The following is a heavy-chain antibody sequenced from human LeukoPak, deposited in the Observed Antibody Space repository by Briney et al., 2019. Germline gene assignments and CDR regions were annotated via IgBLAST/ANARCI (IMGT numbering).Heavy chain of an antibody. CDR1: GFTFSSTW. V-gene: IGHV3-74*01. CDR2: IHSDGSST. CDR3: ARQSIVGAMSY. Sequence: GGSLRLSCAASGFTFSSTWMHWFRQAPGKGPVWVSRIHSDGSSTIYADSVKGRFTISRDNARNTLYLQMNSLRAEDTAVYYCARQSIVGAMSYWGQGTLVTVSS. J-gene: IGHJ4*02. D-gene: IGHD1-26*01.